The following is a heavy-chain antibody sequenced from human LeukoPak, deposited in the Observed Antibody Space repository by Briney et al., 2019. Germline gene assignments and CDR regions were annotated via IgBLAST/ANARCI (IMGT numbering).Heavy chain of an antibody. CDR2: ISYNGSNK. J-gene: IGHJ5*02. Sequence: PGRSLRLSCAASGFTFSSYGMHWVRQAPGKGLEWVAVISYNGSNKYYADSVKGRFTISRDNSKNTLYLQMNSLRAEDTAVYYCAREDTSVNWFDPWGQGTLVTVSS. D-gene: IGHD2-2*01. CDR3: AREDTSVNWFDP. CDR1: GFTFSSYG. V-gene: IGHV3-30*03.